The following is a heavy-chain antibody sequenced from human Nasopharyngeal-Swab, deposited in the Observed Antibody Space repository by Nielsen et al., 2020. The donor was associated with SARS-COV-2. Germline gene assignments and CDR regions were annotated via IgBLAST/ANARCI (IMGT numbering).Heavy chain of an antibody. D-gene: IGHD5-18*01. V-gene: IGHV4-59*01. Sequence: SATLSLTCTVFGGSISSYYWSWIRQPPGKGLEWIGYIYYSGSTNYNPSLKSRVTISVDTPKNQFSLKLSSVTAADTAVYYCARTIGASRGYSYGSYYYMDVWAKGPRSPSP. CDR1: GGSISSYY. CDR2: IYYSGST. J-gene: IGHJ6*03. CDR3: ARTIGASRGYSYGSYYYMDV.